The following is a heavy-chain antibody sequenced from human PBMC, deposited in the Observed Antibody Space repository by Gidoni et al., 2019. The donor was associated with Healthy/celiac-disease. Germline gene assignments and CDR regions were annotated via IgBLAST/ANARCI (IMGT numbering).Heavy chain of an antibody. V-gene: IGHV3-23*01. CDR1: GFTFSSYC. CDR3: AKRGSGSSFDY. Sequence: EVQLLESGGGLVQPGGSLRLSCAASGFTFSSYCMSWVRQAPGKGLECVSGISGSGGSTYYADSVKGRFTISRDNSKNTLYLQMNSLRAEDTAVYYCAKRGSGSSFDYWGQGTLVTVSS. D-gene: IGHD6-19*01. CDR2: ISGSGGST. J-gene: IGHJ4*02.